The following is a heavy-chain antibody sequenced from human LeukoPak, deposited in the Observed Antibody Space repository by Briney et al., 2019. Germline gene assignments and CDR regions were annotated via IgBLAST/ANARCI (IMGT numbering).Heavy chain of an antibody. CDR1: GFTFSGYG. CDR2: IRFDGSNE. CDR3: TKDASGFCSSSSCYTNDY. D-gene: IGHD2-2*02. V-gene: IGHV3-30*02. Sequence: GGSLRLSCAASGFTFSGYGMHWVRQAPGKGLEWVAFIRFDGSNEYYADSLKGRFTISRDNSKNTLYLQMNSLRVEDTALYYCTKDASGFCSSSSCYTNDYWGQGTLVTVSS. J-gene: IGHJ4*02.